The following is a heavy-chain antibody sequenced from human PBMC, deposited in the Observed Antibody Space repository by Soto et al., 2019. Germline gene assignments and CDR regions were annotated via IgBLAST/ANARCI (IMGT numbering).Heavy chain of an antibody. J-gene: IGHJ5*02. Sequence: SLRLSCSAAGFTFGNFAMRWFRQAPGKGLEWAGFIRSNAYDETRESAASVKGRFIVSRADSKRIAYLRVINLKTEDTAVYYCARMKYNRVDPWGQGTLVSVSS. V-gene: IGHV3-49*03. CDR1: GFTFGNFA. D-gene: IGHD1-1*01. CDR2: IRSNAYDETR. CDR3: ARMKYNRVDP.